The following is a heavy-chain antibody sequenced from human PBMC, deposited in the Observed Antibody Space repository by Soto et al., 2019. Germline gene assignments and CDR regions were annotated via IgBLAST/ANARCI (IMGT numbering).Heavy chain of an antibody. J-gene: IGHJ6*02. D-gene: IGHD6-19*01. CDR1: GGSISSTNW. Sequence: SETLSLTCAVSGGSISSTNWWSWVRQPPGKGLEWIGEIYHSGSTNHNPSLKSRVTISVDTSKNQFSLKLRSVTAADTAVYYCARGPGRPVAIAVAGPKGATAMPPYYYYGMDVWRQGTTVTVSS. V-gene: IGHV4-4*02. CDR2: IYHSGST. CDR3: ARGPGRPVAIAVAGPKGATAMPPYYYYGMDV.